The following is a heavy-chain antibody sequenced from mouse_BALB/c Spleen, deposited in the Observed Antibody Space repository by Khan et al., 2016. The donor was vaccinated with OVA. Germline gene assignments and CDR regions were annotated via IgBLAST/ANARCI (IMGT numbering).Heavy chain of an antibody. CDR2: IWSDGST. CDR3: ARQPYYHYYVMDY. V-gene: IGHV2-6-1*01. Sequence: QVQLKQSGPGLVAPSQSLSITCTISGFSLTNYGVHWVRLPPGKGLEWLVVIWSDGSTPYNSALKSRLSISKDNSKSPVFLKMNSLQTDDTAMYYFARQPYYHYYVMDYWGQGTSVTVSS. J-gene: IGHJ4*01. D-gene: IGHD2-10*01. CDR1: GFSLTNYG.